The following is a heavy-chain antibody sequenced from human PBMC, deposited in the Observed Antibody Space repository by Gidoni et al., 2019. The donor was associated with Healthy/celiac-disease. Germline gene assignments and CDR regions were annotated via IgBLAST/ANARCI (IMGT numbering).Heavy chain of an antibody. J-gene: IGHJ4*02. Sequence: QVQLQESGPGLVKPSETLSLTCTVSGGSISSYYWSWIRQPPGKGLEWIGYIYYSGSTNYNPSLKSRVTISVDTSKKQFSLKLSSVTAADTAVYYCARVPAMEYYFDYWGQGTLVTVSS. CDR1: GGSISSYY. D-gene: IGHD5-18*01. CDR3: ARVPAMEYYFDY. V-gene: IGHV4-59*01. CDR2: IYYSGST.